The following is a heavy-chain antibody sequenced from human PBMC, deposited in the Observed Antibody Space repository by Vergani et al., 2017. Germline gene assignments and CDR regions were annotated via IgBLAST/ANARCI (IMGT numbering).Heavy chain of an antibody. CDR2: IYYSGST. D-gene: IGHD1-26*01. V-gene: IGHV4-31*03. Sequence: QVQLQESGPGLVKPSQTLSLTCTVSGGSISSGGYYWSWIRQHPGKGLEWIGYIYYSGSTYSNPSLKSRVTISVDTSKNQFSLKLSSVTAADTAVDYCARGGGLSGWELLEENNWFDPWGQGTLVTVSS. CDR1: GGSISSGGYY. CDR3: ARGGGLSGWELLEENNWFDP. J-gene: IGHJ5*02.